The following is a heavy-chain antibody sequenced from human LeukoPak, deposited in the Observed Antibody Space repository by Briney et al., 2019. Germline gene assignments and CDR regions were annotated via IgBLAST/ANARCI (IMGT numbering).Heavy chain of an antibody. J-gene: IGHJ3*01. V-gene: IGHV3-30*18. Sequence: GGSLRPSCASSGFTFSHYHMHWVRQAPGKGLEWVAVISSDGSYKDFPDSVKGRFTVSRDNSENTLFLQMDSLRPEDTALYFCAKASTIYYDILTGFGDSFDVWGQGTRVTVSS. CDR3: AKASTIYYDILTGFGDSFDV. D-gene: IGHD3-9*01. CDR2: ISSDGSYK. CDR1: GFTFSHYH.